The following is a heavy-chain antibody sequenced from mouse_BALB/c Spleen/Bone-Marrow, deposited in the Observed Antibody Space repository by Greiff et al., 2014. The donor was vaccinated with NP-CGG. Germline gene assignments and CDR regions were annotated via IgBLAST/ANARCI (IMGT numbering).Heavy chain of an antibody. V-gene: IGHV14-3*02. J-gene: IGHJ4*01. CDR2: IDPANGNT. CDR1: GFNIKDTY. D-gene: IGHD2-14*01. CDR3: AQGYDWAMDY. Sequence: EVQLQQSGAELVKPGATVKLSCTASGFNIKDTYMHWVKQRPEQGLEWIGRIDPANGNTKYDPKLQGKATITADTSSNTAYLQLNSLTSEDTAVYYCAQGYDWAMDYWGQGTSVTVSS.